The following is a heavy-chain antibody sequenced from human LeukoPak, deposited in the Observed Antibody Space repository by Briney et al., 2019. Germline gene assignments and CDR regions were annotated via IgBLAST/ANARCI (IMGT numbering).Heavy chain of an antibody. CDR2: INPNSGGT. Sequence: ASVKVSCKASGYTFTGYYMHWVRQAPGQGLEWMGWINPNSGGTNYAQKFQGRVTMTRDTSISTAYMELNRLRSDDTAVYYCARTTYCSSTSCRKGFDYWGQGTLVTVSS. V-gene: IGHV1-2*02. CDR1: GYTFTGYY. D-gene: IGHD2-2*01. J-gene: IGHJ4*02. CDR3: ARTTYCSSTSCRKGFDY.